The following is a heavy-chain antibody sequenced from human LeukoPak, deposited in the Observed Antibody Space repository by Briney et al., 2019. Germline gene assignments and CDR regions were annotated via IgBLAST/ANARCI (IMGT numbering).Heavy chain of an antibody. CDR3: ASYKNYYGSGTHFDY. V-gene: IGHV1-69*05. CDR2: IIPIFGTA. Sequence: SVKVPCKASGGTFSSYAISWVRQAPGQGLEWMGRIIPIFGTANYAQKFQGRVTITTDESTSTAYMELSSLRSEDTAVYYCASYKNYYGSGTHFDYWGQGTLVTVSS. D-gene: IGHD3-10*01. CDR1: GGTFSSYA. J-gene: IGHJ4*02.